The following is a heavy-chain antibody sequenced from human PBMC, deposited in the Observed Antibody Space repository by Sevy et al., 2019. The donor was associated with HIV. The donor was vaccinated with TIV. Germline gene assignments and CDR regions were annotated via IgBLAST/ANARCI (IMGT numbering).Heavy chain of an antibody. V-gene: IGHV3-23*01. D-gene: IGHD2-15*01. CDR3: AKGFFSGATCPRDYYYYGMDV. CDR1: EFTFSSYA. J-gene: IGHJ6*02. CDR2: ISGSGRFT. Sequence: GGSLRLSCSASEFTFSSYAMSWVRQAPGKGLEWVSSISGSGRFTYYADFVEGRFIISRDNSKNTLSVQLNSLRAEDTAVYYCAKGFFSGATCPRDYYYYGMDVWGQGTTVTVS.